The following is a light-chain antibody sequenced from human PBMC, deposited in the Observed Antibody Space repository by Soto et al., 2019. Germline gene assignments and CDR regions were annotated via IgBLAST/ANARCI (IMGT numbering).Light chain of an antibody. J-gene: IGLJ1*01. CDR3: QSYDSSLSYV. CDR1: SSNIGACYD. Sequence: QSVLTQPPSVSGAPGQRVTISCTGSSSNIGACYDVHWYQQLPGTDPKLLIYGNSNRPSGVPDRFSGSKSGTSASLAITGLQAEDEADYYCQSYDSSLSYVFGPGTKVTVL. V-gene: IGLV1-40*01. CDR2: GNS.